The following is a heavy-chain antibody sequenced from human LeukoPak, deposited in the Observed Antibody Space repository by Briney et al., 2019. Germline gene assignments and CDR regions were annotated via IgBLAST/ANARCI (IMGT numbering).Heavy chain of an antibody. CDR1: GFTVGSNY. CDR3: ARSGVWFGELLPGYYGMDV. V-gene: IGHV3-53*01. J-gene: IGHJ6*02. CDR2: IYSGGST. Sequence: PGGSLRLSCAASGFTVGSNYMSWVRQAPGKGLEWVSVIYSGGSTYYADSVKGRFTISRDNSKNTLYLQMNSLRAEDTAVYYCARSGVWFGELLPGYYGMDVWGQGTTATVSS. D-gene: IGHD3-10*01.